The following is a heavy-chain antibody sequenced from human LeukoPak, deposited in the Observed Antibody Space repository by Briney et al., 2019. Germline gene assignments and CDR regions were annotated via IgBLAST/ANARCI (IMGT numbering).Heavy chain of an antibody. J-gene: IGHJ5*02. CDR2: INPNSGGT. CDR3: ARPGMVRGENWFDP. V-gene: IGHV1-2*02. CDR1: GYTFTGYY. D-gene: IGHD3-10*01. Sequence: ASVKVSCTASGYTFTGYYMHWVRQAPGQGLEWMGWINPNSGGTNYAQKFQGRVTMTRDTSISTAYMELSRLRSDDTAVYYCARPGMVRGENWFDPWGQGTLVTVSS.